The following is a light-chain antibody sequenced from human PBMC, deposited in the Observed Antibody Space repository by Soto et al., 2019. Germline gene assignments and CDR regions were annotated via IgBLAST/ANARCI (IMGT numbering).Light chain of an antibody. Sequence: EIVFTQSPATLSLSPGERATLSCSASPSVTNFLAWYQQKPGQAPRLLIYGAFNRATGIPARFSGSGSGTDFTLTISSLEPEDFAVYYCQQRSNWPPITFGQGTRLEIK. CDR3: QQRSNWPPIT. CDR2: GAF. CDR1: PSVTNF. J-gene: IGKJ5*01. V-gene: IGKV3-11*01.